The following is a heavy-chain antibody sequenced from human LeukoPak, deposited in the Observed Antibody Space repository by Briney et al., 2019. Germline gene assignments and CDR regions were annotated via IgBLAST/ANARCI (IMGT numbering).Heavy chain of an antibody. CDR3: ARVVGTARIDYGMDV. V-gene: IGHV3-33*01. CDR1: GFTFSTYG. Sequence: PGGSLRLSCAASGFTFSTYGVEWVRQAPGKGLEWVAVIWYDGSNKYYADSVKGRFTISRDNSNNMLYLQMNSLRVEDTAVYYCARVVGTARIDYGMDVWGQGTTVTVSS. D-gene: IGHD1-14*01. CDR2: IWYDGSNK. J-gene: IGHJ6*02.